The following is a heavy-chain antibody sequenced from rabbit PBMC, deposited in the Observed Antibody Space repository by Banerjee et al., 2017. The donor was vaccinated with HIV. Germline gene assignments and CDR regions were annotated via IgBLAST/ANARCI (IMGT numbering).Heavy chain of an antibody. V-gene: IGHV1S40*01. Sequence: QSLEESGGDLVKPGASLTLTCTASGFSFSGDYYMCWVRQAPGKGLEWIACINSSSGNTVYASWAKGRFTISKTSSTTVTLQMTSLTAADTATYFCARGSYDDYGTRLDLWGQGTLVTVS. CDR3: ARGSYDDYGTRLDL. J-gene: IGHJ3*01. CDR2: INSSSGNT. CDR1: GFSFSGDYY. D-gene: IGHD2-1*01.